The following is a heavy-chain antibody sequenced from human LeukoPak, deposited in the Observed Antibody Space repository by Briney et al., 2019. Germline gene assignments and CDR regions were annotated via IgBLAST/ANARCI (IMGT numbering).Heavy chain of an antibody. J-gene: IGHJ5*02. CDR3: ARTTTRTRYPWFDP. V-gene: IGHV4-59*01. Sequence: SETLSLTCTVSGGSISSYYWGWIRQPPGKGLEWIGYIYYSGSTNYNPSLKSRVTISVDTSKNQFSLKLSSVTAADTAVYYCARTTTRTRYPWFDPWGQGTLVTVSS. CDR1: GGSISSYY. CDR2: IYYSGST. D-gene: IGHD1/OR15-1a*01.